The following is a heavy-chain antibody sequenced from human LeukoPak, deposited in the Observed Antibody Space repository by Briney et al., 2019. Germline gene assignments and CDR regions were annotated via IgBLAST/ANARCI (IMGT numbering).Heavy chain of an antibody. CDR1: GFTLSSYG. J-gene: IGHJ6*02. CDR3: AKDVSALSHYYGMDV. V-gene: IGHV3-30*18. D-gene: IGHD2/OR15-2a*01. Sequence: PGRSLRLSCAASGFTLSSYGMHWVRQAPGKGLEWVAVISYDGSNKYYADSVKGRFTISRDNSKNTLYLQMNSLRAEDTAVYYCAKDVSALSHYYGMDVWGQGTTVTVSS. CDR2: ISYDGSNK.